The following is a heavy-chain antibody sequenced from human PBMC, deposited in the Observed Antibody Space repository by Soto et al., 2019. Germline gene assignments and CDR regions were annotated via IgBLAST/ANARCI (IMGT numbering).Heavy chain of an antibody. Sequence: QVQLQESGPGLVKPSQTLSLTCTVSGGSISSGGYYWSWIRQHPGKGLEWIGYIYYSGSTYYNPSLKSRVTISVDTSKNQFSLKLSSVTAADTAVYYCARGGSGYDSSGYLDDAFDIWGQGTMVTVSS. D-gene: IGHD3-22*01. CDR1: GGSISSGGYY. CDR2: IYYSGST. CDR3: ARGGSGYDSSGYLDDAFDI. J-gene: IGHJ3*02. V-gene: IGHV4-31*03.